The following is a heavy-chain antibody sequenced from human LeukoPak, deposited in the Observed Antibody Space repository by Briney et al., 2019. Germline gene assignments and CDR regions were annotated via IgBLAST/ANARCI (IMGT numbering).Heavy chain of an antibody. V-gene: IGHV1-2*02. J-gene: IGHJ6*03. CDR1: GYTFTGYY. Sequence: ASVKVSCKASGYTFTGYYMHWVRQAPGQGLEWMGWINPNSGDTNYAQNFQGRVTMTGDTSISTAYMELSSLRSDDTAVYYCARAYYYYMDVWGKGTTVTISS. CDR2: INPNSGDT. CDR3: ARAYYYYMDV.